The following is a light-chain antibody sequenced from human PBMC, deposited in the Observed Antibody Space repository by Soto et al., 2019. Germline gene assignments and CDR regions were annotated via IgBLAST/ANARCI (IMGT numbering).Light chain of an antibody. CDR3: LLDYAYFWA. Sequence: AIQVTQSPSSLSASVGDMVTITCRTSQGIRSALGWYQQKPGKVPKLLIYAASTLQSGVPSRFSGSGSGRDFTLTISSLQPEDFATYYCLLDYAYFWALGHGTKVDIK. CDR1: QGIRSA. V-gene: IGKV1-6*01. CDR2: AAS. J-gene: IGKJ1*01.